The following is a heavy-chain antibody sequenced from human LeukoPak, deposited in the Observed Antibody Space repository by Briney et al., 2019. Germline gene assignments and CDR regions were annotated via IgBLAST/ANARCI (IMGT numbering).Heavy chain of an antibody. Sequence: ASVKVSCKASGYTFTDYYMHWVRQAPGQGLEWMGWINPNSGGTNYAQKFQGRVTMTRDTSISTAYMELSRLRSDDTAVYYCARGGGSYYGHWFDPWGQGTLVTVSS. CDR1: GYTFTDYY. CDR3: ARGGGSYYGHWFDP. CDR2: INPNSGGT. J-gene: IGHJ5*02. V-gene: IGHV1-2*02. D-gene: IGHD1-26*01.